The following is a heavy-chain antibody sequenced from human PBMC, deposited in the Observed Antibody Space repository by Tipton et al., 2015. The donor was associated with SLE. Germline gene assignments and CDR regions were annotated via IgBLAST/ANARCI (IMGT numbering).Heavy chain of an antibody. CDR3: ARAAGPGVGGSYWCDP. Sequence: GLVKPSETLSLTCTVSGGSISNQYWSWIRQPAGKGLEWIGRISTIGSADYKSSLRGRIAISVDTSKNQFSLKLGSVTAADTGVYYCARAAGPGVGGSYWCDPWGQGILVTVSS. CDR1: GGSISNQY. J-gene: IGHJ5*02. V-gene: IGHV4-4*07. D-gene: IGHD1-26*01. CDR2: ISTIGSA.